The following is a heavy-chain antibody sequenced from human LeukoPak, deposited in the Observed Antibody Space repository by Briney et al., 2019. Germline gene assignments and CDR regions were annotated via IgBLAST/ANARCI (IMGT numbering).Heavy chain of an antibody. J-gene: IGHJ4*02. Sequence: GSLRLSCAASGFTFSDEYMSWIRQAPGKGLEWVSYISTSSSYISYAESVKGRFTISRDNAKNSLYLQMNSLRADDTAVYYCARGGGSYGVDYWGQGTLVTVSS. D-gene: IGHD6-6*01. V-gene: IGHV3-11*05. CDR2: ISTSSSYI. CDR3: ARGGGSYGVDY. CDR1: GFTFSDEY.